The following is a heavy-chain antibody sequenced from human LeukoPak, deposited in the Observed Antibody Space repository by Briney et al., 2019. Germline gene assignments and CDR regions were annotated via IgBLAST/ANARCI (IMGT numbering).Heavy chain of an antibody. V-gene: IGHV1-69*13. CDR2: IIPIFGTA. Sequence: GASVKVSCKASGGTFSSYAISWVRQAPGQGLEWMGGIIPIFGTANYAQKFQGRVTIIADESTSTAYMELSSLRSEDTAVYYCARVDYGGNFDYWGQGTLVTVSS. J-gene: IGHJ4*02. CDR1: GGTFSSYA. CDR3: ARVDYGGNFDY. D-gene: IGHD4-23*01.